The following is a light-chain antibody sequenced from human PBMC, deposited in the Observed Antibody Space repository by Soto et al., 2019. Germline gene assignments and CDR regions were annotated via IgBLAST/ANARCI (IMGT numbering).Light chain of an antibody. V-gene: IGKV3-15*01. CDR2: GAS. J-gene: IGKJ4*01. CDR1: QSVTSN. Sequence: EIVMTQSPATLSVSPGEGVTLSCRASQSVTSNLAWYQYTQGQSPRLLISGASSGATGLPSRFSGSGFGTDFTLTINRLQSEDAAVYYCQQYHHWPVTFGGGTKVDIK. CDR3: QQYHHWPVT.